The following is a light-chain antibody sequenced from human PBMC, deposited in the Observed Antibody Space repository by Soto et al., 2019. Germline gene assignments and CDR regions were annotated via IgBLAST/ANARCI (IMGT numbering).Light chain of an antibody. V-gene: IGLV2-14*03. CDR2: DVS. CDR3: SSYTTSNTRQIV. Sequence: QSVLTQPAPVSESPGQTITISCTGTSSDGGGYNYVSWYQHHPGKAPKLMIFDVSNRPSGVSNRFSGSKSGNTASLTISGLQPEDEADYYCSSYTTSNTRQIVFGTGTKVTVL. CDR1: SSDGGGYNY. J-gene: IGLJ1*01.